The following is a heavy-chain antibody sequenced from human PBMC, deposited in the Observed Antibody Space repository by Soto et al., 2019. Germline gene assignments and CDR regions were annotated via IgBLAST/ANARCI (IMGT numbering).Heavy chain of an antibody. J-gene: IGHJ3*02. D-gene: IGHD4-17*01. V-gene: IGHV3-23*01. CDR2: ISGSGGST. CDR1: GFTFSSYA. CDR3: AKDQASTVTTPLGAFDI. Sequence: EVQLLESGGGLVQPGGSLRLSCAASGFTFSSYAMSWVRQAPGKGLEWVSAISGSGGSTYYADSVKGRFTISRDNSKNTLYQQMNSLRAEDTAVYYCAKDQASTVTTPLGAFDIWGQGTMVTVPS.